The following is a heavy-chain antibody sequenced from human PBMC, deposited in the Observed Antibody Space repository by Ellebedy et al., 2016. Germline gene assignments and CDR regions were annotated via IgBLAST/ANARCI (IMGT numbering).Heavy chain of an antibody. CDR2: IGSDPLHM. Sequence: GESLKISCVASGFIFSSYRMNWLRQAPGKGLEWVSSIGSDPLHMEYADSVKGRFTISRDNAKNSVSLQMDNLRADDTAVYYCATDRGEWGLLSSYDSWGQGTRVTVST. J-gene: IGHJ5*01. V-gene: IGHV3-21*01. D-gene: IGHD2/OR15-2a*01. CDR3: ATDRGEWGLLSSYDS. CDR1: GFIFSSYR.